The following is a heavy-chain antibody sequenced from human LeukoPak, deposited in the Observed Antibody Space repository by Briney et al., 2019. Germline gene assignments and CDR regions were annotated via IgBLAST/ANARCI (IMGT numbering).Heavy chain of an antibody. Sequence: GGSLRLSCAASGLAFSSFWMNWVRQAPGNGLEWVANINQDGSEKYYVDSVKGRFTISRDNAKNSLYLQMNSLRAEDTAVYYCARDPDYGGNSGLDYWGQGTLVTVSS. D-gene: IGHD4-23*01. CDR1: GLAFSSFW. CDR3: ARDPDYGGNSGLDY. J-gene: IGHJ4*02. CDR2: INQDGSEK. V-gene: IGHV3-7*04.